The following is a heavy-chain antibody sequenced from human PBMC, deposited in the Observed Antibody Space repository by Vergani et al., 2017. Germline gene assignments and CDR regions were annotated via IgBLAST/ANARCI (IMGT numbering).Heavy chain of an antibody. Sequence: QVQLQESGPGLVKPSETLSLTCTVSGDSVISTHYHWGWIRQPPGKGLEWIGSMDYSGSTSSNPSLESRISISFETPKNQFSLRLTSVTAADTAVYYCASKRGACRAAYCHSYDFWGPGTLVGVSS. V-gene: IGHV4-39*01. D-gene: IGHD2-15*01. CDR1: GDSVISTHYH. CDR3: ASKRGACRAAYCHSYDF. CDR2: MDYSGST. J-gene: IGHJ4*02.